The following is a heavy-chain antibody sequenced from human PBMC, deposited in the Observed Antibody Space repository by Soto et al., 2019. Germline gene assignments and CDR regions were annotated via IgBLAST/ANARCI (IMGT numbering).Heavy chain of an antibody. J-gene: IGHJ4*02. CDR2: ISSNGGST. V-gene: IGHV3-64*01. CDR3: ARPHYDILTGYYTDYFDY. Sequence: EVQLVESGGGLVQPGGSLRLSCAASGFTFSSYAMHWVRQAPGKGLEYVSAISSNGGSTYYANSVKGRFTISGDNSKNTLYLQMGSLRAEDMAVYYCARPHYDILTGYYTDYFDYWGQGTLVTVSS. D-gene: IGHD3-9*01. CDR1: GFTFSSYA.